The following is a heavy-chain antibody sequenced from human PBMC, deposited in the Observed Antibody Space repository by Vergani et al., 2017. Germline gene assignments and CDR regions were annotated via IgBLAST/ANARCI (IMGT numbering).Heavy chain of an antibody. CDR3: ARGRGVSFSIAAREEFDP. Sequence: QVQLQESGPGLVKPSETLSLTCTVSGGSISSYYWSWIRQPPGKGLEWIGYIYYSGSTNYNPSLKSRVTISVDTSKNQFSRKLSSVTAADTAVYYCARGRGVSFSIAAREEFDPWGQGTLVTVSS. V-gene: IGHV4-59*01. CDR1: GGSISSYY. J-gene: IGHJ5*02. D-gene: IGHD6-6*01. CDR2: IYYSGST.